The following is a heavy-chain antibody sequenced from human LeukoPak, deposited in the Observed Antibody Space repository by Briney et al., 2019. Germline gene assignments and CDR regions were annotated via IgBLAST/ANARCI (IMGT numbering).Heavy chain of an antibody. D-gene: IGHD2-2*01. V-gene: IGHV3-23*01. CDR2: ITGEGAHT. CDR1: GFTFSLYA. J-gene: IGHJ4*02. CDR3: AKGTLGYCTSNRCHPFDS. Sequence: GSLRLSCTASGFTFSLYAMSWVRQAPGKGLEWISGITGEGAHTWYADSVKGRFTISRDNSKTTMFLQMNSLRAEDTAVYFCAKGTLGYCTSNRCHPFDSWGQGTLVTVSS.